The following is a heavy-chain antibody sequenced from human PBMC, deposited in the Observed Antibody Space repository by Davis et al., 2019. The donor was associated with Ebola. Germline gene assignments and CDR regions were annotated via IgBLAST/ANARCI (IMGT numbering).Heavy chain of an antibody. CDR2: ISYDGSNK. CDR3: ASSPEEWSMGHYYMDV. D-gene: IGHD3-3*01. V-gene: IGHV3-30-3*01. Sequence: PGGSLRLSCAASGFTFSSYAMHWVRQAPGKGLEWVAVISYDGSNKYYADSVKGRFTISRDNSKNTLYLQMNSLRAEDTAVYYCASSPEEWSMGHYYMDVWGKGTTVTVSS. CDR1: GFTFSSYA. J-gene: IGHJ6*03.